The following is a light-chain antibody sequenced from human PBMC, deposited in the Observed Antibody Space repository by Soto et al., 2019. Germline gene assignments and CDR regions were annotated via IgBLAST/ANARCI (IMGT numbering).Light chain of an antibody. CDR1: QNIDTW. V-gene: IGKV1-5*03. CDR3: QHYKTYSRT. Sequence: DIQMTQSPSTLSASVGGRVTITCRASQNIDTWLAWYQQKPGKPPTLLMYKASILESGVPSRFSGSGSETEFTLTISSLQPDDFATYYCQHYKTYSRTFGQGTKVEI. CDR2: KAS. J-gene: IGKJ1*01.